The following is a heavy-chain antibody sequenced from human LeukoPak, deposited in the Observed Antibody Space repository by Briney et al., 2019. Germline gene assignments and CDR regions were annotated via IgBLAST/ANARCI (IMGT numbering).Heavy chain of an antibody. CDR1: GGSFSGYY. CDR2: INHSGST. D-gene: IGHD3-10*01. J-gene: IGHJ4*02. Sequence: SETLSLTCAVYGGSFSGYYWSWIRQPPGKGLEWIGEINHSGSTNYNPSLKSRVTISVDTSKNQFSLKLSSVTAADTAVYYCARLKVRGVIAKKYYFDYWGQGTLVTVSS. V-gene: IGHV4-34*01. CDR3: ARLKVRGVIAKKYYFDY.